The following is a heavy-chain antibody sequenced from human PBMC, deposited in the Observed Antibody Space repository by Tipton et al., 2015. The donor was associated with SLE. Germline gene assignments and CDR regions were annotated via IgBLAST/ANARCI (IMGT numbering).Heavy chain of an antibody. CDR1: GGSISSNKW. D-gene: IGHD3-22*01. J-gene: IGHJ4*02. V-gene: IGHV4-4*02. Sequence: TLSLTCAVSGGSISSNKWWSWVRQAPGRGLEWIGEIYHSGSTNYNPSLKSRVTISVDTSKNQFSLKLSSVTAADTAVYYCARSSSGYYVDYWGQGTLVTVSS. CDR2: IYHSGST. CDR3: ARSSSGYYVDY.